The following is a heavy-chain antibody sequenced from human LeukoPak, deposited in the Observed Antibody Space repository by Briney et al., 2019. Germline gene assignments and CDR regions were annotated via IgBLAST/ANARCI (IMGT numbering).Heavy chain of an antibody. D-gene: IGHD2-21*02. CDR3: ASLVRIVVVTAAGDAFDI. CDR2: INSDGSST. J-gene: IGHJ3*02. Sequence: PGGSLRLSCAASGFTFSSYWMHWVRQAPGKGLVWVSRINSDGSSTSYADSVKGRFTISRDNAKNTLYLQMNSLRAEDTAVYYCASLVRIVVVTAAGDAFDIWGQGTMVTVSS. CDR1: GFTFSSYW. V-gene: IGHV3-74*01.